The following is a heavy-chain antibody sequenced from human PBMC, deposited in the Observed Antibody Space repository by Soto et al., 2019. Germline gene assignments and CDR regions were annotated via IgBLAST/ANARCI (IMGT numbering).Heavy chain of an antibody. CDR2: IYYSGST. J-gene: IGHJ5*02. D-gene: IGHD3-10*01. CDR3: ASPRYDSGRGWFDP. V-gene: IGHV4-39*01. CDR1: GGSISRSSYY. Sequence: SETLSLTCIVSGGSISRSSYYWGWIRQPPGKGLEWIGSIYYSGSTYYNPSLKSRVTISVDTSKNQFSLNLSSVTAADTALYYCASPRYDSGRGWFDPWGQGILVTVSS.